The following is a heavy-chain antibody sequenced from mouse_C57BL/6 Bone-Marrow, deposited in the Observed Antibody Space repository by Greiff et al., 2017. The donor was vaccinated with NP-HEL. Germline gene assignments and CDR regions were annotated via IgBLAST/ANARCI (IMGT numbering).Heavy chain of an antibody. CDR3: GRYPMVTKDMDD. D-gene: IGHD2-2*01. V-gene: IGHV1-76*01. Sequence: VQLQQSGAELVRPGASVKLSCKASGYTFTDYYINWVKQRPGQGLEWIARIYPGSGNTYYNEKFKGKATLTAEKSSSTAYMQLSSLTSEDSAVYFCGRYPMVTKDMDDWGQGTSVTVSS. J-gene: IGHJ4*01. CDR2: IYPGSGNT. CDR1: GYTFTDYY.